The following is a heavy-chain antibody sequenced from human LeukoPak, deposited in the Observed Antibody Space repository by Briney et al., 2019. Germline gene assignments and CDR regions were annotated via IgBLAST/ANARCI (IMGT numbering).Heavy chain of an antibody. Sequence: SSVKVSCKASGGTFSSYAISWVRQAPGQGLEWMGGIIPIFGTANYAQKFQGRVTITADESTSTAYMELSSLRSEDTAVYYCARERRVGRFLDSAHYFDYWGQGTLVTVSS. J-gene: IGHJ4*02. CDR1: GGTFSSYA. V-gene: IGHV1-69*01. CDR2: IIPIFGTA. D-gene: IGHD3/OR15-3a*01. CDR3: ARERRVGRFLDSAHYFDY.